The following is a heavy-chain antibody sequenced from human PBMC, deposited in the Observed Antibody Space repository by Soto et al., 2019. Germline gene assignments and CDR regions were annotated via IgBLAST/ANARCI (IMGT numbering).Heavy chain of an antibody. CDR3: AADSLYYYDSSGYHPPTY. CDR1: GFTFTSSA. D-gene: IGHD3-22*01. CDR2: IVDGSGNT. J-gene: IGHJ4*02. V-gene: IGHV1-58*01. Sequence: GASVKVSCKASGFTFTSSAVQWVRQARGQSLEWIGWIVDGSGNTNHAQKFQERVTITRDMSTSTAYMKLSSLRSEDTAVYYCAADSLYYYDSSGYHPPTYWSQGTLVTVSS.